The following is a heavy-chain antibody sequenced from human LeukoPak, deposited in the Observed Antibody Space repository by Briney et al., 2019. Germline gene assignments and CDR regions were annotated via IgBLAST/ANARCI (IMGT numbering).Heavy chain of an antibody. Sequence: SETLSLTCTVSDTSISSYYWSWIGQPPGKGLEWIGYISYTGSTNYNPSLKSRVTISLDTSKTQFSLQLSSVTAADTAVYYCARVGRGDHTWGSYSFDYWGQGTLVTVSS. CDR2: ISYTGST. CDR3: ARVGRGDHTWGSYSFDY. J-gene: IGHJ4*02. V-gene: IGHV4-59*01. CDR1: DTSISSYY. D-gene: IGHD3-16*01.